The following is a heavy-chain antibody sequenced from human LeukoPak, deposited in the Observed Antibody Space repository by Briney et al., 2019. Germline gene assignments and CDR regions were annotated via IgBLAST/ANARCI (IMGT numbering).Heavy chain of an antibody. CDR2: ISYDGSNK. CDR3: ARDGISSSLYNWFDG. D-gene: IGHD6-13*01. V-gene: IGHV3-30*04. Sequence: PGGPLRLSCAASGFTFRSYAMHWARQAPGKGLEWVAVISYDGSNKYYADSVKGRFTISRDNSKSTLYLQMNSLRAENTAVYFCARDGISSSLYNWFDGWGQGTLVTVSS. J-gene: IGHJ5*02. CDR1: GFTFRSYA.